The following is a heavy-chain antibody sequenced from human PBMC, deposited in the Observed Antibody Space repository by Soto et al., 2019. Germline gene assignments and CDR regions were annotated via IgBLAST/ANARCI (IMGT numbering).Heavy chain of an antibody. Sequence: QVQLVESGGGLVKPGGSLRLSCAASGLIFRDHHMSWIRQAPGKGLEWLSYISSSGNTVYYADSVKGRFTISRDNAKNSLYLDMNSLTAADTAVYSCVSALCYGDPYFDYWGQGTLVTVSS. CDR2: ISSSGNTV. CDR3: VSALCYGDPYFDY. J-gene: IGHJ4*02. CDR1: GLIFRDHH. V-gene: IGHV3-11*01. D-gene: IGHD4-17*01.